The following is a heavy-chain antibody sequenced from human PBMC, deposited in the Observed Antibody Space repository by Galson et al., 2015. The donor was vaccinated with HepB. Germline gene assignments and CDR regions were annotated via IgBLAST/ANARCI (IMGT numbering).Heavy chain of an antibody. Sequence: SLRLSCAASGFTFSSYAMSWVRQAPGKGLEWVSAISGSGGSTYYADSVKGRFTISRDNSKNTLYLQMNSLRAEDTAVYYCARAVVKYQLLFRFGWFDPWGQGTLVTVSS. CDR1: GFTFSSYA. J-gene: IGHJ5*02. CDR3: ARAVVKYQLLFRFGWFDP. D-gene: IGHD2-2*01. V-gene: IGHV3-23*01. CDR2: ISGSGGST.